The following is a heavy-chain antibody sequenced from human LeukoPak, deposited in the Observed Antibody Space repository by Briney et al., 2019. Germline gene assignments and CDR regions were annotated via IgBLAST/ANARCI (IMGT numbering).Heavy chain of an antibody. V-gene: IGHV3-9*01. Sequence: PGGSLRLSCAASGFTFSSYAMSWVRQAPGKGLEWVSGISWNSGSIGYADSVKGRFTISRDNAKNSLYLQMNSLRAEDTALYYCAKGGPHRYYYGSGSYYPPPLGGMDVWGQGTTVTVSS. D-gene: IGHD3-10*01. CDR3: AKGGPHRYYYGSGSYYPPPLGGMDV. CDR2: ISWNSGSI. J-gene: IGHJ6*02. CDR1: GFTFSSYA.